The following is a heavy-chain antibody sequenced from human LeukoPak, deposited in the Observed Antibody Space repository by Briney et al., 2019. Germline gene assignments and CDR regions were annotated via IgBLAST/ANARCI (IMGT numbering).Heavy chain of an antibody. J-gene: IGHJ6*03. V-gene: IGHV4-34*01. CDR3: ARGGAATSYYYYYYMDV. Sequence: KSSETLSLTCTVSGGSISSYYWSWIRQPPGKGLEWIGEINHSGSTNYNPSLKSRVTISVDTSKNQFSLKLSSVTAADTAVYYCARGGAATSYYYYYYMDVWGKGTTVTVSS. CDR2: INHSGST. D-gene: IGHD6-13*01. CDR1: GGSISSYY.